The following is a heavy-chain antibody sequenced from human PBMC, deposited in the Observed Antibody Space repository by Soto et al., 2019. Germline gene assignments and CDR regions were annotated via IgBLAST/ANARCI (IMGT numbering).Heavy chain of an antibody. J-gene: IGHJ4*02. CDR2: IKQDGSEK. D-gene: IGHD3-10*01. CDR3: ARDPYVTMVRGVIEDY. V-gene: IGHV3-7*01. CDR1: GFTFSSYW. Sequence: GGSLRLSCAASGFTFSSYWMSWVRQAPGKGLEWVANIKQDGSEKYYVDSVKGRFTISRDNAKNSLYLQMNSLRAEDTAVYYCARDPYVTMVRGVIEDYWGQGTLVTVSS.